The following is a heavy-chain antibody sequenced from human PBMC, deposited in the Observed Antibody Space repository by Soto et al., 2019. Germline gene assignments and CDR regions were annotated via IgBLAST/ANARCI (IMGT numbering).Heavy chain of an antibody. Sequence: QVQLVESGGGAVQPGTSLRLSCEASGFTFNSFGMHWVRQAPGKGLEWVAVIWHDGTNKYYVDSVKGRFTISRDNSKDTLYLQMNNLRAEDTAVYYCARTGLQIVQATSYYYGLDVWGQGTTVTVSS. CDR3: ARTGLQIVQATSYYYGLDV. V-gene: IGHV3-33*01. CDR2: IWHDGTNK. J-gene: IGHJ6*02. CDR1: GFTFNSFG. D-gene: IGHD2-8*01.